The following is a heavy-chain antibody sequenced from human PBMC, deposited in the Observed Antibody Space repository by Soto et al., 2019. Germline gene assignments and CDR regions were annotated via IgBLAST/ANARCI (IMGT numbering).Heavy chain of an antibody. CDR2: TYYRSKSYK. D-gene: IGHD1-1*01. J-gene: IGHJ5*02. CDR1: GDSVSSNSAA. Sequence: SRTLSHTCAISGDSVSSNSAAWNWIRKSPSRGLEWLGRTYYRSKSYKEYAASVKSPITINPDTTKNQFSLQLNSVSPEATAVYDCARTGGWIDPWGQGTLVTVSS. V-gene: IGHV6-1*01. CDR3: ARTGGWIDP.